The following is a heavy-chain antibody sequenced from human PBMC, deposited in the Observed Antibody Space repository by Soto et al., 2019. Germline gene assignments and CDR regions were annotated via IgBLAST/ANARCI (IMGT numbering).Heavy chain of an antibody. CDR1: GFTVSSNY. CDR3: ARRTGIELDYGMDV. Sequence: PGGSLRLSCAASGFTVSSNYMSWVRQAPGKGLEWVSVIYSGGSTYYADSVKGRFTISRDNSKNTLYLQMNSLRAEDTAVYYCARRTGIELDYGMDVWGQGTTVTVSS. V-gene: IGHV3-66*01. CDR2: IYSGGST. D-gene: IGHD5-18*01. J-gene: IGHJ6*02.